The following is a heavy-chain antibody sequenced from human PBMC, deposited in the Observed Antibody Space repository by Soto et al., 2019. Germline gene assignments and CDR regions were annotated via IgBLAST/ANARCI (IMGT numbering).Heavy chain of an antibody. CDR1: GFTFSSYG. D-gene: IGHD3-10*01. CDR2: IWYDGSNK. J-gene: IGHJ6*02. CDR3: ARAFPESPYLLYYGMDV. Sequence: GGSLRLSCAASGFTFSSYGMHWVRQAPGKGLEWVAVIWYDGSNKYYADSVKGRFTISRDNSKNTLYLQMNSLRAEDTAVYYCARAFPESPYLLYYGMDVWGQGTTVTVSS. V-gene: IGHV3-33*01.